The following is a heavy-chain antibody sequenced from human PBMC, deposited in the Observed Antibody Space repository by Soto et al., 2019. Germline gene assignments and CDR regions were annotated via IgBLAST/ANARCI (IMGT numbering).Heavy chain of an antibody. CDR3: ARLKTVGFYYYYGMDV. Sequence: GGSLRLSCVASGFTFSSYWMHWVRQPPGKGLVWVSHIDSDGSSTTYADSVKGRFTISRDNSKNTLYLQMNSLRAEDTAVYYCARLKTVGFYYYYGMDVWGQGTTVTVSS. CDR2: IDSDGSST. J-gene: IGHJ6*02. V-gene: IGHV3-74*01. CDR1: GFTFSSYW.